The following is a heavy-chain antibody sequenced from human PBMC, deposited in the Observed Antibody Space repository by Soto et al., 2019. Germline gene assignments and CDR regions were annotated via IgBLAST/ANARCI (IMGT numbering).Heavy chain of an antibody. CDR3: TRDQGITGTTGDFDY. V-gene: IGHV3-7*05. D-gene: IGHD1-7*01. J-gene: IGHJ4*02. Sequence: EVQLVESGGGLVQPGGSLRLSCAASGFTFSGHWMTWVRQAPGKGLEWVANIKQDGTEKHYVGSVRGRFTISRDNAKNSLYWHMDSLRAEDTAVYYCTRDQGITGTTGDFDYWGQGTLVTVSS. CDR1: GFTFSGHW. CDR2: IKQDGTEK.